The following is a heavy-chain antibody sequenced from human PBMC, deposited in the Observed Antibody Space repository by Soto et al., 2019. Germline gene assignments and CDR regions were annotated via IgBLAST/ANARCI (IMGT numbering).Heavy chain of an antibody. J-gene: IGHJ4*02. D-gene: IGHD4-17*01. CDR2: TYYTGST. CDR1: GVSISNDVYY. Sequence: SLTCTVSGVSISNDVYYWTWIRQYPGKGLEWVGYTYYTGSTYYNPSLTSRVMMSVDTSKNQFSLKLSSVTAADTAVYYCARQEYGDYVFLDYWGQGTLVTVSS. CDR3: ARQEYGDYVFLDY. V-gene: IGHV4-31*03.